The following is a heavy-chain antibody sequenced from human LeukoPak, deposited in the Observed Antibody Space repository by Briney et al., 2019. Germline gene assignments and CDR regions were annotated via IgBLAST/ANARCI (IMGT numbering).Heavy chain of an antibody. D-gene: IGHD3-16*02. CDR3: ASGSYRENFDY. CDR2: MNQDGSER. V-gene: IGHV3-7*01. CDR1: GFTFSLFW. J-gene: IGHJ4*02. Sequence: GGSLRLSCAASGFTFSLFWMSWVRQAPGKGLEWVATMNQDGSERYYVDSVKGRCTISRDNAKNSLYLQMNNLRAEDTAVYYCASGSYRENFDYWGQGTLVTVSS.